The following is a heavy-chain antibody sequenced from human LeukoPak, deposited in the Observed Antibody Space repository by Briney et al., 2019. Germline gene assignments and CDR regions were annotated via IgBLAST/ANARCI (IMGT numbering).Heavy chain of an antibody. CDR2: ISSSGSTI. J-gene: IGHJ4*02. D-gene: IGHD6-19*01. V-gene: IGHV3-11*01. CDR1: GFTFSDYY. Sequence: GGSLRLSCAASGFTFSDYYMSWIRQAPGKGLEWVSYISSSGSTIYYADSVKGRFTISRDNAKNSLYLQMNSLRAEDTAVYYCAGQPYTHSSGWYVGIDYWGQGTLVTVSS. CDR3: AGQPYTHSSGWYVGIDY.